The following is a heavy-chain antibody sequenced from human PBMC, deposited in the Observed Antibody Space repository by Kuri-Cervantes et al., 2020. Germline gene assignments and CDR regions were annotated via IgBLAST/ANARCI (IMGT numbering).Heavy chain of an antibody. Sequence: GGSLRLSCAASGFTFSSYGMHWVRQAPGKGLEWVAVIWYDGSNKYYADSVKGRFTVSRDNSKNTLYVQMDSLRAEDTAVYYCARDRAYWVVNGMDVWGQGTTVTVSS. D-gene: IGHD2-8*02. V-gene: IGHV3-33*01. CDR2: IWYDGSNK. J-gene: IGHJ6*02. CDR1: GFTFSSYG. CDR3: ARDRAYWVVNGMDV.